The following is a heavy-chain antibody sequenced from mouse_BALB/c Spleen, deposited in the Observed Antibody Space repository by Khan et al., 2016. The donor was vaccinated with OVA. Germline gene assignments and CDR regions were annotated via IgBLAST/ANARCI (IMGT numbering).Heavy chain of an antibody. Sequence: EVQLQQSGPEVVKPGASVKISCKTSGYTFSEYTMHWVKQSHGKSLEWVGGIIPSNGATKYNQKFKGKATLTVDKSSSTAYMELRSLTSEDSAFYYCSRDGAYYKYSWFAYWGQGTLVPVSA. D-gene: IGHD2-14*01. CDR2: IIPSNGAT. CDR3: SRDGAYYKYSWFAY. J-gene: IGHJ3*01. CDR1: GYTFSEYT. V-gene: IGHV1-18*01.